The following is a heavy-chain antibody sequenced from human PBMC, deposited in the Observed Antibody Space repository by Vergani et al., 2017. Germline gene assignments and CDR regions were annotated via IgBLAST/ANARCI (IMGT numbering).Heavy chain of an antibody. D-gene: IGHD3-10*01. Sequence: EVQLVQSGAEVQKPGASLRLSSHPSGYSFPPFCLLSVPHIPAKGLFSMVRIHPSDSYTNYSPSFQGHVTISADKSISTAYLQWSSLKASDTAMYYCARQYYGSGSYYGAYFDYWGQGTLVTVSS. CDR2: IHPSDSYT. V-gene: IGHV5-10-1*01. J-gene: IGHJ4*02. CDR3: ARQYYGSGSYYGAYFDY. CDR1: GYSFPPFC.